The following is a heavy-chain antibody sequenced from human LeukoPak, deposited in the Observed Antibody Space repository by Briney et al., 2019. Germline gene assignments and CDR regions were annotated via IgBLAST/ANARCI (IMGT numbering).Heavy chain of an antibody. D-gene: IGHD3-10*01. CDR2: ISYDGSNK. CDR3: ARDLGRRSGDDY. V-gene: IGHV3-30*14. CDR1: GFTFSSYA. J-gene: IGHJ4*02. Sequence: SGGSLRLSCAASGFTFSSYAMHWVRQAPGKGLEWVAVISYDGSNKYYADSVKGRFTISRDNSKNTLYLQMNSLRAEDTAVYYCARDLGRRSGDDYWGQGTLVTVSS.